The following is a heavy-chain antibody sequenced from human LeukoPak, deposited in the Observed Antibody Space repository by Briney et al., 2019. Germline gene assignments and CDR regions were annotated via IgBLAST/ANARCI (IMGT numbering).Heavy chain of an antibody. J-gene: IGHJ5*02. V-gene: IGHV4-61*01. Sequence: PSETLSLTCTVSGGSVSSGSYYWSWNRQPPGKGLEWIGYIYYSGSTNYNPSLKSRVTISVDTSKNQFSLKLSSVTAADTAVYYCARDHGGYYDSSGYSWGQGTLVTVSS. CDR3: ARDHGGYYDSSGYS. D-gene: IGHD3-22*01. CDR2: IYYSGST. CDR1: GGSVSSGSYY.